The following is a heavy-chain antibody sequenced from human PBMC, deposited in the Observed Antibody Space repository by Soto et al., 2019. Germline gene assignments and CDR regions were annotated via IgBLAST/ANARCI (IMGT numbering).Heavy chain of an antibody. V-gene: IGHV4-39*01. CDR1: GGSISSSSYY. D-gene: IGHD6-19*01. CDR3: ARRPGSGWTYWYFDL. Sequence: QLQLQESGPGLVKPSETLSLTCTVSGGSISSSSYYWGWIRQPPGKGLEWIGSIYYSGSTYYNPSLKSRVTISVDTSKNQFSLKLSSVTAADTAVYYCARRPGSGWTYWYFDLWGRGTLVTVSS. J-gene: IGHJ2*01. CDR2: IYYSGST.